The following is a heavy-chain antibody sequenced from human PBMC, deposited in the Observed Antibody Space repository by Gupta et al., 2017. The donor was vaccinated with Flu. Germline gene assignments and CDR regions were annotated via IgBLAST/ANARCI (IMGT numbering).Heavy chain of an antibody. CDR1: GLCFASEA. Sequence: EAQLVESGGGLVKPGGSLRPPCAASGLCFASEALNWVRQAPGKGLEWVSSISATGSYVYYADSVKGRFSISIDNGGNSVHLRMDSLRTEDTAVYYCAVGLAAGQIDHWGLGTLVTVSS. J-gene: IGHJ4*02. D-gene: IGHD6-13*01. V-gene: IGHV3-21*01. CDR2: ISATGSYV. CDR3: AVGLAAGQIDH.